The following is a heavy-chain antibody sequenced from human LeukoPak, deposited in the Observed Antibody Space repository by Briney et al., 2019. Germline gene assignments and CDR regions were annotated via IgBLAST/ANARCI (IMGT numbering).Heavy chain of an antibody. CDR1: GYTFTGYY. CDR3: ARSGYSYGLHFDY. D-gene: IGHD5-18*01. CDR2: INPNSGGT. Sequence: ASVKVSCKASGYTFTGYYMHWVRQAPGQGPEWMGWINPNSGGTNYAQKFQGRVTMTRDTSISTAYMELSRLRSDDTAVYYCARSGYSYGLHFDYWGQGTLVTVSS. V-gene: IGHV1-2*02. J-gene: IGHJ4*02.